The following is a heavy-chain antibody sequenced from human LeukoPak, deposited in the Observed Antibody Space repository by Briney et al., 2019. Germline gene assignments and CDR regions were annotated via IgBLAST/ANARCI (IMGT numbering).Heavy chain of an antibody. CDR2: IYYSGST. J-gene: IGHJ4*02. CDR1: GGSISSYY. D-gene: IGHD6-19*01. V-gene: IGHV4-59*01. CDR3: AASLESSGWPQGCDDY. Sequence: PSETLSLTCTVSGGSISSYYWSWIRQPPGKGLEWIGYIYYSGSTNYNPSPKSRVTISEDTSKNQFSLKLSSVTAADTAVYYCAASLESSGWPQGCDDYWGQGTLVTVSS.